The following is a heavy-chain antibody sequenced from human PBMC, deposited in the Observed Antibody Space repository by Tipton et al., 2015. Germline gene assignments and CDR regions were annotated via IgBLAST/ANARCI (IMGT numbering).Heavy chain of an antibody. CDR2: ISSSGGTL. CDR1: GFKFNIYT. Sequence: SLRLSCAASGFKFNIYTMNWVRQAPGKGLEWVSYISSSGGTLYYADSVKGRFTISRDNAKKSLYLQMNSLRDEDTAVYYCARFRFDYFDYWGHGTLVTVSS. V-gene: IGHV3-48*02. CDR3: ARFRFDYFDY. J-gene: IGHJ4*01. D-gene: IGHD3-3*01.